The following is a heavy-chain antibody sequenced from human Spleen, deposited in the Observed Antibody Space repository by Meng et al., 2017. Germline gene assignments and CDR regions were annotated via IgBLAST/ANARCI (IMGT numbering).Heavy chain of an antibody. D-gene: IGHD3-22*01. V-gene: IGHV3-15*01. CDR1: GFYFNNAW. Sequence: GESLKISCAASGFYFNNAWMSWVRQAPGKGLEWVGRIKSKTDGGTPDYAAPVKGRFTILRDDSKNTLYLQIHGLKSDDTAVYYCTTYTQWLRRNDYWGQGTLVTVSS. CDR2: IKSKTDGGTP. J-gene: IGHJ4*02. CDR3: TTYTQWLRRNDY.